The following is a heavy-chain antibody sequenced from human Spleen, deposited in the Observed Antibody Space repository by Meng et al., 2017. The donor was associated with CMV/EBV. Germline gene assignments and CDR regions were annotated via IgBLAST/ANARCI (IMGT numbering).Heavy chain of an antibody. Sequence: SGYTYTDYNMHWVRQAPGQGLEWMGWINPNSGSTNYAQRFRGRVTITRDTSIGKAYMELRRLRSDDTAVYFCARRFTNSGGVIKPLAYWGQGTLVTVSS. CDR3: ARRFTNSGGVIKPLAY. D-gene: IGHD3-3*01. CDR1: GYTYTDYN. CDR2: INPNSGST. J-gene: IGHJ4*02. V-gene: IGHV1-2*02.